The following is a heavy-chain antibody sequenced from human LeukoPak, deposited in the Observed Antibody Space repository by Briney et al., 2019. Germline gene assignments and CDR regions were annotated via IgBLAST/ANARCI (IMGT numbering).Heavy chain of an antibody. CDR1: GFTFSSCG. D-gene: IGHD6-6*01. Sequence: GGSLRLSCAASGFTFSSCGMHWVRQAPGKGLEWVAVISYDGSNKYYADSVKGRFTISRDNSKNTLYLQMNSLRAEDTAVYYCAKDTSSASTPKDYWGQGALVTVSS. CDR3: AKDTSSASTPKDY. J-gene: IGHJ4*02. V-gene: IGHV3-30*18. CDR2: ISYDGSNK.